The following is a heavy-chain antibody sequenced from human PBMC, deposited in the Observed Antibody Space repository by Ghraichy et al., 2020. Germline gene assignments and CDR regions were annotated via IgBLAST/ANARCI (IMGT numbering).Heavy chain of an antibody. CDR2: IYYSGST. J-gene: IGHJ4*02. Sequence: SETLSLTCTVSGGSISSGGYYWSWIRQHPGKGLEWIGYIYYSGSTYYNPSLKSRVTISVDTSKNQFSLKLSSVTAADTAVYYCARTMNLSVDYWGQGTLVTVSS. D-gene: IGHD3-22*01. CDR1: GGSISSGGYY. V-gene: IGHV4-31*03. CDR3: ARTMNLSVDY.